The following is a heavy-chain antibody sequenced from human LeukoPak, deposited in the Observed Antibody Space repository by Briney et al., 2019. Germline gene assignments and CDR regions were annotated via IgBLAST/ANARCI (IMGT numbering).Heavy chain of an antibody. D-gene: IGHD5-12*01. Sequence: GGSLRVSCAASGFTFSSYAMSWVRQAPGKGLEWVSAISGSGGSTYYADSVKGRFTISRDNSKNTLYLQMNSLRAEDTAVYYCAKDLSRYSGYGHYGYYFDYWGQGTLVTVSS. V-gene: IGHV3-23*01. CDR2: ISGSGGST. CDR1: GFTFSSYA. CDR3: AKDLSRYSGYGHYGYYFDY. J-gene: IGHJ4*02.